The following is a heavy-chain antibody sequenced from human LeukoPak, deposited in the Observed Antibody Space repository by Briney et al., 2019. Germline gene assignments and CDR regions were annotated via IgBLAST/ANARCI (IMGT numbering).Heavy chain of an antibody. CDR1: GFTFSSYG. CDR3: ARLGYYDSSGYGPFDY. J-gene: IGHJ4*02. D-gene: IGHD3-22*01. Sequence: TGGTLRPSRAASGFTFSSYGMHWVRQAPGKGLEWVAVIWYDGSNKYYADSVKGRFTISRDNSKNTLYLQMNSLRAEDTAVYYCARLGYYDSSGYGPFDYWGQGTLVTVSS. V-gene: IGHV3-33*01. CDR2: IWYDGSNK.